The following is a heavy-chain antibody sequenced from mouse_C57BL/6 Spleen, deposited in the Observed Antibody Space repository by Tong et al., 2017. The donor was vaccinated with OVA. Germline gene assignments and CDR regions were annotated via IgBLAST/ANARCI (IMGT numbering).Heavy chain of an antibody. CDR1: GFTFNTYA. Sequence: EVQLQESGGGLVQPKGSLKLSCAASGFTFNTYAMNWVRQAPGKGLEWVARIRSKSNNYATYYADSVKDRFTISRDNAKNNLYLQMSHLKSEDTAMYYCARDYYGSSFDYWGQGTTLTVSS. V-gene: IGHV10-3*01. J-gene: IGHJ2*01. CDR3: ARDYYGSSFDY. D-gene: IGHD1-1*01. CDR2: IRSKSNNYAT.